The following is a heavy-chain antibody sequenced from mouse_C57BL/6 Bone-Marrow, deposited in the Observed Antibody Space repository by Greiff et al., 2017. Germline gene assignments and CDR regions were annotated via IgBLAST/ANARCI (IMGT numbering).Heavy chain of an antibody. D-gene: IGHD2-1*01. V-gene: IGHV1-81*01. CDR2: IYPRSGNT. J-gene: IGHJ3*01. CDR3: ARKNLQSDGRAWFAY. CDR1: GYTFTSYG. Sequence: VKLQESGAELARPGASVKLSCKASGYTFTSYGISWVKQRTGQGLEWIGEIYPRSGNTYYNEKFKGKATLTADKSSSTAYMELRSLTSEDSAVYFCARKNLQSDGRAWFAYWGQGTLVTVSA.